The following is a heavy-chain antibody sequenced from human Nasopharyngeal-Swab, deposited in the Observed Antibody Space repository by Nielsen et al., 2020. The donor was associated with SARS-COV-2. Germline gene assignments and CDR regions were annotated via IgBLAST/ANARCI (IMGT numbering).Heavy chain of an antibody. J-gene: IGHJ4*02. CDR3: ADPPFSEY. CDR1: GYTFSSYW. CDR2: IDAGGGNT. Sequence: GESLKISCAGSGYTFSSYWMHWVRQVPGKGLEWVSTIDAGGGNTWYADSVKGRFTISRDNSKSTLYLQMNSLRADDTALYYCADPPFSEYWGQGTLVTVSS. V-gene: IGHV3-23*01.